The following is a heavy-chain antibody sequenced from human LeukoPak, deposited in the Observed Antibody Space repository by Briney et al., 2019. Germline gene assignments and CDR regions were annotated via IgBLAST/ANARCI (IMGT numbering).Heavy chain of an antibody. V-gene: IGHV1-2*02. CDR1: GYTFTDYY. D-gene: IGHD1-26*01. CDR3: TRVYSGSLFDY. CDR2: INPNSGGT. J-gene: IGHJ4*02. Sequence: ASVKVSCKASGYTFTDYYMHWVRQAPGQGLEWMGWINPNSGGTNYAQNFQGRVTMTRDTSISAAHMELSRLRSDDTAVYYCTRVYSGSLFDYWGQGTLVTVSS.